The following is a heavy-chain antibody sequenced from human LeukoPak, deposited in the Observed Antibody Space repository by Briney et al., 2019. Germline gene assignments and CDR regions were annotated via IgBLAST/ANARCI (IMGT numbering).Heavy chain of an antibody. CDR1: GFTFSSFA. CDR3: TTDPTHYDFWSGYYSLSPLDY. J-gene: IGHJ4*02. Sequence: PGGSLRLSCAVSGFTFSSFAMSWVRQAPRKGLEWVSSISGSGASTYYADSVKGRFTVSRDNSKNTLYLQMNSLKTEDTAVYYCTTDPTHYDFWSGYYSLSPLDYWGQGTLVTVSS. D-gene: IGHD3-3*01. CDR2: ISGSGAST. V-gene: IGHV3-23*01.